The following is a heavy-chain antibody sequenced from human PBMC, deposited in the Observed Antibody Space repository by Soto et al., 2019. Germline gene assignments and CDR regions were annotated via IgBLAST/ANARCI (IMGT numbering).Heavy chain of an antibody. CDR3: ARDFLSGDVNYYFDY. V-gene: IGHV3-21*01. J-gene: IGHJ4*02. D-gene: IGHD7-27*01. CDR2: ISSSSSYI. CDR1: GFTFSSYS. Sequence: GGSLRLSCAASGFTFSSYSMNWVRQAPGKGLEWVSSISSSSSYIYYADSVKGRFTISRDNAKNSLYLQMNSLRAEDTAVYYCARDFLSGDVNYYFDYWGQGTLVTVSS.